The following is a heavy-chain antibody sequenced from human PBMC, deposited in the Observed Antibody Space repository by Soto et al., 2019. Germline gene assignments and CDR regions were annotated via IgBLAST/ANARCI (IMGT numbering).Heavy chain of an antibody. D-gene: IGHD2-15*01. CDR3: VRGLRYSGMDV. CDR2: IDHSGST. Sequence: SETLSLTCAVSGGSFSAYYWTWIRQPPGRGLEWIGEIDHSGSTNYNPSLEGRVTMSIDTAKNRFSLNVTSVTAADTAVYYCVRGLRYSGMDVWGQVTTVTVSS. CDR1: GGSFSAYY. J-gene: IGHJ6*02. V-gene: IGHV4-34*01.